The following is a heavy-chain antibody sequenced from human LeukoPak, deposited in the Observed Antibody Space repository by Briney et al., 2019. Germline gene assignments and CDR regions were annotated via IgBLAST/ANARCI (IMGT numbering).Heavy chain of an antibody. J-gene: IGHJ4*02. V-gene: IGHV1-46*01. CDR2: INPSGGST. D-gene: IGHD5-24*01. CDR3: ARQPRRDGYNTRLFDY. Sequence: ASVKVSCKASGYTFTSYYMHWVRQAPGQGLEWMGIINPSGGSTSYAQKFQGRVTMTRDTSTSTVYMELSSLRPEDTAVYYCARQPRRDGYNTRLFDYWGQGTLVTVSS. CDR1: GYTFTSYY.